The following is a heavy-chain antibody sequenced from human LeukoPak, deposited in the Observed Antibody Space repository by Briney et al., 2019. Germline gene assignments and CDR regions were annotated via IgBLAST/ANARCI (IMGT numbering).Heavy chain of an antibody. D-gene: IGHD2-21*01. CDR3: TRSVRNGHIDY. CDR1: GGTFSSYA. J-gene: IGHJ4*02. CDR2: IIPIFGTA. Sequence: ASVKVSCKASGGTFSSYAISWVRQAPGQGLEWMGGIIPIFGTANYAQKFQGRVTITADESTSTAYMELSSLRSEDTAVYYCTRSVRNGHIDYWGQGTLVTVSS. V-gene: IGHV1-69*13.